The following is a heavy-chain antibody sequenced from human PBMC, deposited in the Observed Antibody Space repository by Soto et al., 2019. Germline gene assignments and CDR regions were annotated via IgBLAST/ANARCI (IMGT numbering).Heavy chain of an antibody. CDR3: SRGQVVAAQH. J-gene: IGHJ4*02. D-gene: IGHD2-15*01. V-gene: IGHV4-30-2*01. CDR1: GGSISSGGYS. Sequence: QLQLQESGSGLVKPSQTLSLTCAVSGGSISSGGYSWSWIRQPPGKGLEWIGYIYHSGSTNYNPPHQGKDSISVDRSNSQFCLELSSVTAADTAVYYCSRGQVVAAQHWGQGTLVTVYS. CDR2: IYHSGST.